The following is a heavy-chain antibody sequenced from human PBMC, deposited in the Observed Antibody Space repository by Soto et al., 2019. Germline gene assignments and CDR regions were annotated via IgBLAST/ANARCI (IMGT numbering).Heavy chain of an antibody. J-gene: IGHJ4*02. V-gene: IGHV1-69*02. CDR1: GGTFSSYT. D-gene: IGHD6-19*01. Sequence: GASVKVSCKASGGTFSSYTISWVRQAPGQGLEWMGRIIPILGIANYAQKFQGRITITADKSTSTAYMELSGLRSEDTAVYYCARAVAGNREDYFDYWGQGTLVTVSS. CDR2: IIPILGIA. CDR3: ARAVAGNREDYFDY.